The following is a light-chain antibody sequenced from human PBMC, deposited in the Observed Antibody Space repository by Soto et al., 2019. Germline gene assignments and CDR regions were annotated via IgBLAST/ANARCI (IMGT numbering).Light chain of an antibody. CDR1: QSVSSSY. Sequence: EIVLTQSPGTLSLSPGERATLSCRASQSVSSSYLAWYQQKPGQAPRLLIYGASSRATGIPDRFSGSGSGTDFTLTISRLEPEDFAVYYCQQYGETFXQGTKVDIK. CDR3: QQYGET. CDR2: GAS. J-gene: IGKJ1*01. V-gene: IGKV3-20*01.